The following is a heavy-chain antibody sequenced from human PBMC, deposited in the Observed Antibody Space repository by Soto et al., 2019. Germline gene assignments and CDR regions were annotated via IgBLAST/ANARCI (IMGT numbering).Heavy chain of an antibody. CDR1: GGSISSGDYY. D-gene: IGHD3-3*01. V-gene: IGHV4-61*08. J-gene: IGHJ4*02. CDR3: ARERTARSGYYS. Sequence: SETLSLTCTVSGGSISSGDYYWSWIRQPPGKGLEWIGYIYNSGSTNYNPSLKSRVSISVDTSKNELSLRLKSVTAADTAVYYCARERTARSGYYSWGQGTLVTVSS. CDR2: IYNSGST.